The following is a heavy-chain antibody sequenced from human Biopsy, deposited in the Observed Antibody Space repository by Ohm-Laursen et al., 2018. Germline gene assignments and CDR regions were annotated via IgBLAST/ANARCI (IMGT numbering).Heavy chain of an antibody. CDR3: ARLYRLDDYWNDDPPDAFDV. D-gene: IGHD3-3*01. V-gene: IGHV4-59*01. CDR2: ISNRGST. Sequence: SETLSLTCAVSGGSISSDYWSWIRQSPGKGLEWNGYISNRGSTNYNPSLRGRVTISVDTSKNQFSLKLSSVTAADTAVFFCARLYRLDDYWNDDPPDAFDVWGQGTMVTVSS. CDR1: GGSISSDY. J-gene: IGHJ3*01.